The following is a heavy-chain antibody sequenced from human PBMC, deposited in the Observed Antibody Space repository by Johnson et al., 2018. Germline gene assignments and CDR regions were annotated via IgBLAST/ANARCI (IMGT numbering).Heavy chain of an antibody. Sequence: QVQLVQSGAEVKKPGSSVKVSCKASGGTFSSYAISWVRQAPGQGLEWMGGIIPIFGTANYAQKFQGRVTITADESTRTAYMERSSLRSEDTAVYYCARGYCSSTSCYLNYYYYGMDVWGQGTTVTVSS. D-gene: IGHD2-2*01. J-gene: IGHJ6*02. CDR2: IIPIFGTA. CDR3: ARGYCSSTSCYLNYYYYGMDV. V-gene: IGHV1-69*12. CDR1: GGTFSSYA.